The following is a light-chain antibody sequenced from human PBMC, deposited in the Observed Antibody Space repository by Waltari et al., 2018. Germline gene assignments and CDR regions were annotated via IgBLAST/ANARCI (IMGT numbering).Light chain of an antibody. CDR1: QSLLHSNGETY. J-gene: IGKJ1*01. CDR2: TVS. V-gene: IGKV2-29*02. CDR3: MQGLESWT. Sequence: DIVMTQTPLSLPVTPGEPASISCRSSQSLLHSNGETYLYWYLQKPGQAPRLLIYTVSNRFSGVPDRFSGSGSGTDFTLKISRVEAEDVGVYYCMQGLESWTFGQGTEVDIK.